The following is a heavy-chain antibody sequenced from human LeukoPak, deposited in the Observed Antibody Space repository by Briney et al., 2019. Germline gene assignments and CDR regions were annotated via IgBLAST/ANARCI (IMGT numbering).Heavy chain of an antibody. CDR1: GFSLSNPRMG. CDR3: AHSRGYSYGYRYYLDY. J-gene: IGHJ4*02. Sequence: SGPVLVKPTETLTLTCTVTGFSLSNPRMGVSWIRQPPGKALEWLAHIFSNDEKSFSTSLKSRLTISKDTSKSQVVLTMTNMDPVDTATYYCAHSRGYSYGYRYYLDYWGQGTLVTVSS. D-gene: IGHD5-18*01. V-gene: IGHV2-26*01. CDR2: IFSNDEK.